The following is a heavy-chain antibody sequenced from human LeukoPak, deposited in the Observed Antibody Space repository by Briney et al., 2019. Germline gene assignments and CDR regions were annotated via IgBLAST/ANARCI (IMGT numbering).Heavy chain of an antibody. Sequence: SETLSLTSTVSGGSISSYYWSWIRQPPGKGLEWIGRMFTSGRTDFNPSLKSRVTMSVDSSQNQFSLKLRSVSAADTAVYFCARGLVGDTAMLSEWGQGALVIVSS. J-gene: IGHJ4*02. CDR2: MFTSGRT. V-gene: IGHV4-4*07. CDR1: GGSISSYY. CDR3: ARGLVGDTAMLSE. D-gene: IGHD5-18*01.